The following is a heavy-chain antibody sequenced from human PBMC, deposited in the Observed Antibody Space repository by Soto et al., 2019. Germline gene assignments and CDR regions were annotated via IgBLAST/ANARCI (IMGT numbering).Heavy chain of an antibody. CDR3: ARPLRSGTPFDYFDY. CDR2: IYYSGST. CDR1: GGSIGSSSYY. D-gene: IGHD1-7*01. V-gene: IGHV4-39*01. J-gene: IGHJ4*02. Sequence: PSETLSLTCTVSGGSIGSSSYYWGWIRQPPGKGLEWIGSIYYSGSTYYNPSLKSRVTISVDTSKNQFSLKLSSVTAADTAVYYCARPLRSGTPFDYFDYWGQGTLVTVSS.